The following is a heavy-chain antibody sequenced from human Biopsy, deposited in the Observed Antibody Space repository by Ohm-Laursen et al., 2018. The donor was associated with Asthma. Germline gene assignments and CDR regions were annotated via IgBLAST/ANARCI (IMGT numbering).Heavy chain of an antibody. CDR3: AREPIKATYFYGMDV. CDR1: GFTFSNYA. V-gene: IGHV3-30*03. D-gene: IGHD3-9*01. J-gene: IGHJ6*02. CDR2: ISYEGSNK. Sequence: SLRLSCTASGFTFSNYAMHWVRQAPGKGLEWVALISYEGSNKHYAESVKGRITISRDNSKNTLYLQMNSLRAEDTAVYYCAREPIKATYFYGMDVWGQGTTVTVSS.